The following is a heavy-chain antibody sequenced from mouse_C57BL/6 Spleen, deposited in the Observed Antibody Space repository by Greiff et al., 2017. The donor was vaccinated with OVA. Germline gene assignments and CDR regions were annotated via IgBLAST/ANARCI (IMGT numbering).Heavy chain of an antibody. CDR1: GYTFTDYY. Sequence: QVQLQQSGPELVKPGASVKISCKASGYTFTDYYINWVKQRPGQGLEWIGWIFPGSGSTYYNEKFKGKATLTVDKSSSTAYMLLSSLTSEDSAVYFCARYPHYYYGSSYGYFDVWGTGTTVTVSS. CDR2: IFPGSGST. V-gene: IGHV1-75*01. J-gene: IGHJ1*03. CDR3: ARYPHYYYGSSYGYFDV. D-gene: IGHD1-1*01.